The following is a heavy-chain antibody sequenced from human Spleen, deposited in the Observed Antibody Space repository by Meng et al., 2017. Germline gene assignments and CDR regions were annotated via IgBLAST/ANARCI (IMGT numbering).Heavy chain of an antibody. Sequence: ASVKVSCKPSGYNFPDYWLHWVRRAPGQGLEWMGRIDPKSDNTHYAQKFQGRVTMTRDTSISTAYMELSGLRSDDTAVYYCARDEDISAAGYLLGDFWGQGTLDTVSS. J-gene: IGHJ4*02. V-gene: IGHV1-2*06. CDR3: ARDEDISAAGYLLGDF. CDR1: GYNFPDYW. CDR2: IDPKSDNT. D-gene: IGHD6-13*01.